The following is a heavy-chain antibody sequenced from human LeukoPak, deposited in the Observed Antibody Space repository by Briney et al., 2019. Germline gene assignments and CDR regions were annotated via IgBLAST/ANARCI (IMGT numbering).Heavy chain of an antibody. CDR3: AKDVLPPNTFDY. J-gene: IGHJ4*02. V-gene: IGHV3-30*02. Sequence: PGGSLRLSCAASGFTFSDYSMHWVRQAPGKGLEWVAFIRYDGSNKYYADSVKGRFTISRDNSKNTLYLQMNSLRAEDTAVYYCAKDVLPPNTFDYWGQGTLVTVSS. CDR1: GFTFSDYS. CDR2: IRYDGSNK.